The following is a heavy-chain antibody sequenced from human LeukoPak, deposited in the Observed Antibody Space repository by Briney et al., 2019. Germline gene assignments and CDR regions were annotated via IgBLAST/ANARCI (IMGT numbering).Heavy chain of an antibody. V-gene: IGHV4-59*08. Sequence: SETLSLTCTVSGGSISSYYWSWIRQPPGKGLEWIGYIHRSGNTNYNPSLRSRITISADTSKNQFSLRLGSVTAADTAVYFCARHEEGYNWNLFYWGQGTLVAVTS. CDR2: IHRSGNT. CDR3: ARHEEGYNWNLFY. CDR1: GGSISSYY. D-gene: IGHD1-7*01. J-gene: IGHJ4*02.